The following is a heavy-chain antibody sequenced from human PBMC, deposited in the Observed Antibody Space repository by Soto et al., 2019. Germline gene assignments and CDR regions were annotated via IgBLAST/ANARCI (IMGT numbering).Heavy chain of an antibody. CDR1: GFTFSSYE. Sequence: GGSLRLSCAASGFTFSSYEMNWVRQAPGKGLEWVSYISSSGSTIYYADSVKGRFTISRDNAKNSLYLHMNSLRAEDTAVYYCARQYYYDSSGYYYWGQGTLVTVSS. D-gene: IGHD3-22*01. J-gene: IGHJ4*02. CDR3: ARQYYYDSSGYYY. V-gene: IGHV3-48*03. CDR2: ISSSGSTI.